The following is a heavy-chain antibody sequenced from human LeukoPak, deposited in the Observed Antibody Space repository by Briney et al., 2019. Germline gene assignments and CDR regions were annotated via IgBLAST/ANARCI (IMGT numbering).Heavy chain of an antibody. J-gene: IGHJ4*02. CDR1: GFTFSSYS. CDR3: ARGNRGGNFFFDY. CDR2: ISSSSSYI. V-gene: IGHV3-21*01. D-gene: IGHD4-23*01. Sequence: GGSLRLSCAASGFTFSSYSMNWVRQAPGKGLEWVSSISSSSSYIYYADSVKGRFTISRDNAKNSLYLQMNSLRAEDTAVYYCARGNRGGNFFFDYWGQGTLVTVSS.